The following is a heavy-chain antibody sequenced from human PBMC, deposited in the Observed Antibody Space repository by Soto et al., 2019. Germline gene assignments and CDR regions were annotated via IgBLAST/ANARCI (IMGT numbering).Heavy chain of an antibody. J-gene: IGHJ6*02. D-gene: IGHD3-3*01. CDR3: ARSRFLEWLLPYYSGMDV. CDR1: GGAIGSYY. V-gene: IGHV4-59*01. CDR2: IYYSGST. Sequence: SETLSLTCTFCGGAIGSYYWRWIPEPPRKGLEWIGYIYYSGSTNYNPSLKSRVTISVDTSKNQFSLKLSSVTAADTAVYYCARSRFLEWLLPYYSGMDVWGQGTXVTVSS.